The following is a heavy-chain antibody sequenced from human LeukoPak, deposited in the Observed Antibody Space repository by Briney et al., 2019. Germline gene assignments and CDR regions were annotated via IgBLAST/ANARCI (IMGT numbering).Heavy chain of an antibody. J-gene: IGHJ4*02. V-gene: IGHV3-23*01. Sequence: GGSLRLSCAASGFTLSSYAMSWVRQAPGKGLEWVSAISDSGKTYHADSVKGRFTISRDSSKNTLFLQMNSLRAEDTAVYYCARDWFHAIDYWGQGTLVTVSS. D-gene: IGHD2/OR15-2a*01. CDR1: GFTLSSYA. CDR3: ARDWFHAIDY. CDR2: ISDSGKT.